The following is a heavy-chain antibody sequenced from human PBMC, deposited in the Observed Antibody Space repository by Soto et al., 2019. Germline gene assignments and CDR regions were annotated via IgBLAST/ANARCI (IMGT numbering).Heavy chain of an antibody. CDR1: GYTFTGYY. J-gene: IGHJ6*02. Sequence: QVPLVQSGAEVKKPGASVKVSCKASGYTFTGYYMHWVRQAPGQGLEWMGWINPNSGGTNYAQKFQGWVTMTRDTSISTAYMELSRLRSDDTAVYYCAREGGRYFDWSYGMDVWGQGTTVTVSS. D-gene: IGHD3-9*01. CDR2: INPNSGGT. CDR3: AREGGRYFDWSYGMDV. V-gene: IGHV1-2*04.